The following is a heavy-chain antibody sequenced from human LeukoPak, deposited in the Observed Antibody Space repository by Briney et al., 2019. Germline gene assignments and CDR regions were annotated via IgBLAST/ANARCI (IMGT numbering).Heavy chain of an antibody. V-gene: IGHV3-64*01. CDR1: GGTFSSDG. Sequence: PWGSLRLSCAASGGTFSSDGMHWVRQAPGKGLEYVSARSSNWGSTYYANSMKGRFTISRDNSKNTLYLQMGRLRAEDMAVYYCARTSGSYNEWDYWGQGTLVTVSS. D-gene: IGHD1-26*01. J-gene: IGHJ4*02. CDR3: ARTSGSYNEWDY. CDR2: RSSNWGST.